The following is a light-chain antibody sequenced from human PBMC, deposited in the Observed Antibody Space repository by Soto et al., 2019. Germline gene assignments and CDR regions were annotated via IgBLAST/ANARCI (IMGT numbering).Light chain of an antibody. J-gene: IGKJ1*01. CDR1: QGISSY. V-gene: IGKV1-8*01. CDR2: AAS. Sequence: AIRMTQSPSSLSASTGDRVTITCRASQGISSYLAWYQQKPGKAPKLLIYAASTLQSGVPSRFSGSGSGTEFTLTISSLQPDDFATYYCQHYNSYWTFGQGTKVEIK. CDR3: QHYNSYWT.